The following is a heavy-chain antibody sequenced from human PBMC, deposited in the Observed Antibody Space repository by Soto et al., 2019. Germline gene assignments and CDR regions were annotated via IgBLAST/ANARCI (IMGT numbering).Heavy chain of an antibody. CDR2: IVVGSGNT. CDR1: GFTFTSSA. V-gene: IGHV1-58*01. D-gene: IGHD1-1*01. Sequence: ASVKVSCKASGFTFTSSAVQWVRQARGQRLEWIGWIVVGSGNTNYAQKFQERVTITRDMSTSTAYMELSSLRSEDTAVYYCAAGGGTTGTTVDPSPYDYWGQGTLVTVSS. CDR3: AAGGGTTGTTVDPSPYDY. J-gene: IGHJ4*02.